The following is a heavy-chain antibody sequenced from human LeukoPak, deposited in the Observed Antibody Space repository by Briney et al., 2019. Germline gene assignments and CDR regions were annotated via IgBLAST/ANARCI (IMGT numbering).Heavy chain of an antibody. CDR1: GFTFSSYA. V-gene: IGHV3-73*01. CDR3: SRPAGGYESYAFEI. CDR2: IRTKANSYAT. D-gene: IGHD5-12*01. J-gene: IGHJ3*02. Sequence: LSGGSLRLSCSASGFTFSSYAMHWVRRASGKGLEWVGRIRTKANSYATAYAASVRGRFTISRDDSKNTAYLQMNSLKTEDTAVYYCSRPAGGYESYAFEIWGQGTMVTVSS.